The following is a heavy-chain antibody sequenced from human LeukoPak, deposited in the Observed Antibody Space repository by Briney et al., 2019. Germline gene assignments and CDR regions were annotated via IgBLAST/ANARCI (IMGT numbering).Heavy chain of an antibody. CDR2: IYHSGST. Sequence: SETLSLTCAVSGGSISSGGYSWSWVRQPPGEGLEWVGYIYHSGSTYYNPSLQSRVTISLDRSRNQFSLKLSSMTAADTAVYYCASGNTGYDRDSFDIWGQGTMVTVSS. D-gene: IGHD5-12*01. J-gene: IGHJ3*02. CDR3: ASGNTGYDRDSFDI. V-gene: IGHV4-30-2*01. CDR1: GGSISSGGYS.